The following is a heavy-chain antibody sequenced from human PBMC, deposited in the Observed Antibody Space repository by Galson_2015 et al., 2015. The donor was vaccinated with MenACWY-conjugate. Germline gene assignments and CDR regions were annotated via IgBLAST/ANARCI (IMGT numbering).Heavy chain of an antibody. CDR3: AKVSRGWTYYFDY. V-gene: IGHV3-23*01. Sequence: SLRLSCAASIFTFSTYAMSWVRQAPGKGLEWVSGISGTGDSTYYADSVKGRFTISRDNSKNTLYLQMNSLRAEDTAVYYYAKVSRGWTYYFDYWGQGTLVTVSS. J-gene: IGHJ4*02. CDR1: IFTFSTYA. CDR2: ISGTGDST. D-gene: IGHD3-10*01.